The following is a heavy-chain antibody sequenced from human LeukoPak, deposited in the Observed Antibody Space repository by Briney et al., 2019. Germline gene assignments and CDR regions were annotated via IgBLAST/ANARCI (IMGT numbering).Heavy chain of an antibody. Sequence: PGGSLRLSCAASGFTFSSYSMNWVRQAPGKGLEWVSYFSSSSSTIYYADSVKGRFTISRDNAKNSLYLQMNSLRAEDTAVYYCARKGYPHDYGHAFDIWGQGTMVTVSS. CDR1: GFTFSSYS. CDR2: FSSSSSTI. CDR3: ARKGYPHDYGHAFDI. D-gene: IGHD4-17*01. V-gene: IGHV3-48*01. J-gene: IGHJ3*02.